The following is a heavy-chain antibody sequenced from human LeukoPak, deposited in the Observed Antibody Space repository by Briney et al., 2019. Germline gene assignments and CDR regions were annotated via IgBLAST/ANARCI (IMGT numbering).Heavy chain of an antibody. D-gene: IGHD1-20*01. CDR3: ASSFRITGKTYYS. Sequence: PGGSLRLSCEASGFTFSSFWMHWVRQVPGKSLMWVSHVSGDGTNTNYADSVKGRFTISRDTARNTMYLQMNSLRAEDTAVYYCASSFRITGKTYYSWGQGTLVTVSS. CDR1: GFTFSSFW. CDR2: VSGDGTNT. V-gene: IGHV3-74*01. J-gene: IGHJ4*02.